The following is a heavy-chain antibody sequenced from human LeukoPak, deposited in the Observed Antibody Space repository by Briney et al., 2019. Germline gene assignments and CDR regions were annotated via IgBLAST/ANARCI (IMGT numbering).Heavy chain of an antibody. J-gene: IGHJ4*02. V-gene: IGHV3-74*01. CDR3: ARGARGSGTASDY. CDR1: GFTFSSYW. Sequence: GGSLRLSCAASGFTFSSYWMHWVRQAPGKGLVWVSCINSDGSSTNYADSVKGRFTISRDNAKNTLHLQMNSLRAEDTAVYYCARGARGSGTASDYWGQGTLVTVSS. D-gene: IGHD3-10*01. CDR2: INSDGSST.